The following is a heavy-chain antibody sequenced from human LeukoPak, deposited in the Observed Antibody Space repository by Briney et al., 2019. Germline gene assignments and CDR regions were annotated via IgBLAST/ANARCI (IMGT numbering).Heavy chain of an antibody. V-gene: IGHV3-30*04. D-gene: IGHD3-10*01. CDR3: AREQVVRGVLTSYYYGMDV. Sequence: GGSLRLSCAASGFTFSSYAMHWVRQAPGKGLEWVAVISYDGSSKYYADSVKGRFTISRDNSKNTLYLQMNSLRAEDTAVYYCAREQVVRGVLTSYYYGMDVWGQGTTVTVSS. J-gene: IGHJ6*02. CDR2: ISYDGSSK. CDR1: GFTFSSYA.